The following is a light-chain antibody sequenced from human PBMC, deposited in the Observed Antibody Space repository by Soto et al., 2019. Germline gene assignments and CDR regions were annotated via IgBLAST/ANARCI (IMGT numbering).Light chain of an antibody. J-gene: IGKJ3*01. V-gene: IGKV1-33*01. CDR3: QQYDNLPLT. Sequence: DIQMTQSPSSLSASVGDRVTITCQASQDISNYLNWYQQKPGKAPKLLIYYASNLETGVPSRFSGSRSGTDFTFSISSLQAEDIATYYCQQYDNLPLTFGPGTKVDIK. CDR2: YAS. CDR1: QDISNY.